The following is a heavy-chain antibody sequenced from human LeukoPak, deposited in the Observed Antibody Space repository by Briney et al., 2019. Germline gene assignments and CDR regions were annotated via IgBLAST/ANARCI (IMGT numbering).Heavy chain of an antibody. Sequence: GASVKVSCKASGYTFTGYYMHWVRQAPGQGLEWMGWINPNSGGTNYAQKFQGRVTMTRDTSISTAYMELSRLRSDDTAVYYCAREGGNFQYNWFDPWGQGTLVTVSS. CDR1: GYTFTGYY. CDR3: AREGGNFQYNWFDP. J-gene: IGHJ5*02. CDR2: INPNSGGT. D-gene: IGHD4-23*01. V-gene: IGHV1-2*02.